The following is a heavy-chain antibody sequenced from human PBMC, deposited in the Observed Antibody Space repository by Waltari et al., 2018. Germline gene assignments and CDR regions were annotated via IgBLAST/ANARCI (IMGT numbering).Heavy chain of an antibody. CDR3: TKRDYYDEKSFFPLFEY. D-gene: IGHD3-22*01. CDR2: ISGNGDVT. V-gene: IGHV3-23*01. J-gene: IGHJ4*02. Sequence: EVQLLESGGDLVQPGGSLRLSCVASGFTFRGYAMAWVRQAPGKGLEWVSGISGNGDVTYYADSVKGRFTISRHNAKNTVYLQMNSLRVEDTAIYFCTKRDYYDEKSFFPLFEYWGQGALVTVSS. CDR1: GFTFRGYA.